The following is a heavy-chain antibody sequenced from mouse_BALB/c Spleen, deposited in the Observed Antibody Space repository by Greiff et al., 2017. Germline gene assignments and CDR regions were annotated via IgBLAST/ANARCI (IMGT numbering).Heavy chain of an antibody. J-gene: IGHJ4*01. CDR3: NALYDRSGLDY. D-gene: IGHD2-14*01. V-gene: IGHV14-4*02. CDR2: IDPENGDT. Sequence: EVQLQQSGAELVRSGASVKLSCTASGFNIKDYYMHWVKQRPEQGLEWIGWIDPENGDTEYAPKFQGKATMTADTSSNTAYLQLSSLTSEDTAVYYCNALYDRSGLDYWGQGTSVTVSS. CDR1: GFNIKDYY.